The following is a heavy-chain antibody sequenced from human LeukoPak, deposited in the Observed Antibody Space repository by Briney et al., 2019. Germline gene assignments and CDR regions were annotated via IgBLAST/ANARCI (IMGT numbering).Heavy chain of an antibody. CDR1: GFTFSSYW. CDR2: IKQDGSEK. V-gene: IGHV3-7*01. J-gene: IGHJ3*02. D-gene: IGHD3-3*01. CDR3: ARGFSSTSFYDFWSGYYSGVAFDI. Sequence: GGSLRLSCAASGFTFSSYWMSWVRQAPGKGLERVANIKQDGSEKYYVDSVKGRFTISRDNAKNSLYLQMNSLRAEDTAVYYCARGFSSTSFYDFWSGYYSGVAFDIWGQGTMVTVSS.